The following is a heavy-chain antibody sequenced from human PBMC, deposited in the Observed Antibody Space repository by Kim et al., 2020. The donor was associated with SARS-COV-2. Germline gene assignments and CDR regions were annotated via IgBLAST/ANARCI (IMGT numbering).Heavy chain of an antibody. D-gene: IGHD2-21*02. CDR2: IYYSGST. CDR3: ARDRGGNCGGDCSIGYFDY. V-gene: IGHV4-31*03. J-gene: IGHJ4*02. CDR1: GGSISSGGYY. Sequence: SETLSLTCTVSGGSISSGGYYWSWIRQHPGKGLEWIGYIYYSGSTYYNPSLKSRVTISVDTSKNQFSLKLSSVTAADTAVYYCARDRGGNCGGDCSIGYFDYWGQGTLVTVSS.